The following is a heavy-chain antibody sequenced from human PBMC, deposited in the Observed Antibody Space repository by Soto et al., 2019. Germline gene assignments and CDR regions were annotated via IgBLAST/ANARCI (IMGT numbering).Heavy chain of an antibody. CDR3: ARPPDISRGYQGLDV. D-gene: IGHD5-12*01. CDR2: LYYGGTT. V-gene: IGHV4-39*01. Sequence: SETLSLTCSVSGGSVSSSTAFWGWVRQPPGKGLEWIVSLYYGGTTYYNPSLKSRVTISVDPSKNQFSLRLTSVTAADTGVYYCARPPDISRGYQGLDVWGQGXTVTVYS. CDR1: GGSVSSSTAF. J-gene: IGHJ6*02.